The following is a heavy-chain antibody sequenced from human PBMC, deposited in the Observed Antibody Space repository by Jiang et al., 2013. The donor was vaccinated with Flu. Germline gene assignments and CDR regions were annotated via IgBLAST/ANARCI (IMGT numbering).Heavy chain of an antibody. CDR3: ATGVRIGVQDVWFDP. CDR1: GYTFTDYW. CDR2: INPNSGAT. D-gene: IGHD3-10*01. J-gene: IGHJ5*01. Sequence: SVKVSCKASGYTFTDYWMHWVRQTPGQAFEWMGWINPNSGATHYAQKFQGRVTMTRDTSISTVYMEVTTLRSDDTSFYYCATGVRIGVQDVWFDPWGQGTLVTVSS. V-gene: IGHV1-2*02.